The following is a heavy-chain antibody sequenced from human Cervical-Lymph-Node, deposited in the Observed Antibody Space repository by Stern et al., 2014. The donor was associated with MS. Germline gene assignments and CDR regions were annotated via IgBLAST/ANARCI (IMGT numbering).Heavy chain of an antibody. CDR1: GGTFTTHP. CDR2: IIPFLNTT. Sequence: QLVQSGAEVKKPGSSVKVSCKASGGTFTTHPITWWRQAPGQGLEWMGGIIPFLNTTNYAQKFQGRIMITADKSTGTTYMEISSLRSDDTAVYYCASSLVASGHWGQGTLVIVS. V-gene: IGHV1-69*06. J-gene: IGHJ4*02. D-gene: IGHD2-8*02. CDR3: ASSLVASGH.